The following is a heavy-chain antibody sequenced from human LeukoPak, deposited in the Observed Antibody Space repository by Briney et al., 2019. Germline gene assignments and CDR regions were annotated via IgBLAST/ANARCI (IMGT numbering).Heavy chain of an antibody. J-gene: IGHJ6*02. D-gene: IGHD6-13*01. CDR2: ISNDGSRQ. CDR3: ARDHYSFSSRPWDYKYGMDV. Sequence: GGSLRLSCAVSGFTFSSHTVHWVRQAPGKGLEWVALISNDGSRQFYSGSVKGRFTISRDNSRNTLDLLMNSLRAEDTAVYYCARDHYSFSSRPWDYKYGMDVWGQGTAVTVSS. CDR1: GFTFSSHT. V-gene: IGHV3-30*04.